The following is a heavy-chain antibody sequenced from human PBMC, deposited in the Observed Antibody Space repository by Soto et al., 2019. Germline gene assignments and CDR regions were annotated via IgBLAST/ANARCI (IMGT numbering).Heavy chain of an antibody. Sequence: PSETLSLTCTVSGGSISSGGYYWSWIRQHPGKGLEWIGYIYYSGSTYYNPSLKSRVTISVDTSKNQFSLKLSSVTAADTAVYCCARVARITMVRGVPNDAFDIWGQGTMVTVSS. V-gene: IGHV4-31*03. CDR3: ARVARITMVRGVPNDAFDI. J-gene: IGHJ3*02. CDR1: GGSISSGGYY. D-gene: IGHD3-10*01. CDR2: IYYSGST.